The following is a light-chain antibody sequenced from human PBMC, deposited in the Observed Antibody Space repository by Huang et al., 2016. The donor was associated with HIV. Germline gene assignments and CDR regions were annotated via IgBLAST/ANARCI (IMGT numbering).Light chain of an antibody. CDR2: AAS. CDR3: QQGYNSPYT. J-gene: IGKJ2*01. Sequence: DIQMTQSPSSLSASVGDRVIITCRASQSINSYLNWYQQRPGKVPNLLIYAASSLQSGVPSRFSGSGSGTDITLTISSLQPEDFATYYCQQGYNSPYTFGQGTKLEIK. V-gene: IGKV1-39*01. CDR1: QSINSY.